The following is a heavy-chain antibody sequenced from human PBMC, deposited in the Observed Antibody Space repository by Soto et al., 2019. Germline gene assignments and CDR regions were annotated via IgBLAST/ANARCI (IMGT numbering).Heavy chain of an antibody. D-gene: IGHD2-2*01. Sequence: EVQLVQSGAEVKKPGESLKISCKASGYSFTNYWIGWVRQMPGKGLEWMGIIYPGDSDTRYSPSFQGQVTSSADKSITSARRQWSGLKASDTALYHCARQPAAWGYSYFELWGRGTLVTVS. V-gene: IGHV5-51*01. CDR2: IYPGDSDT. J-gene: IGHJ2*01. CDR3: ARQPAAWGYSYFEL. CDR1: GYSFTNYW.